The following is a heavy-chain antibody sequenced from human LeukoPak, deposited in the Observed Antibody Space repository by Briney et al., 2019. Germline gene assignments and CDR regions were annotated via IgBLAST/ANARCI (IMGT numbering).Heavy chain of an antibody. D-gene: IGHD3-22*01. Sequence: GRSLRLSCAASGFTVSSYWMSCVSQAPGKGLEWVANIKQDGSEKSYVDSVKGRFTISTDNAKNSLYLQMNSLRAEDTAVYYCARDRIVEGIRDYWGQGTLVTVSP. CDR2: IKQDGSEK. CDR1: GFTVSSYW. V-gene: IGHV3-7*01. J-gene: IGHJ4*02. CDR3: ARDRIVEGIRDY.